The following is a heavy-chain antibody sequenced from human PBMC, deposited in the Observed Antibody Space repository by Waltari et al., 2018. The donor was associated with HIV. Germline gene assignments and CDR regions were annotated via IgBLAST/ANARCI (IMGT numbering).Heavy chain of an antibody. CDR3: ARDRDDGLDV. Sequence: ELQLVESGGGLVQPGRSLRPPCTASGFTSAAFAVTWVRQAPGKGLEWVGFLRNKPYGGTTEFAASVKGRFTISRDESKSIAFLQMNSLKAEDTAVYYCARDRDDGLDVWGQGTTVIVS. V-gene: IGHV3-49*04. CDR2: LRNKPYGGTT. CDR1: GFTSAAFA. J-gene: IGHJ6*02.